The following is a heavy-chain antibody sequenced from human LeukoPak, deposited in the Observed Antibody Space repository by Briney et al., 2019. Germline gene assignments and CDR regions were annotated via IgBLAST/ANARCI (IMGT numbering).Heavy chain of an antibody. D-gene: IGHD4/OR15-4a*01. V-gene: IGHV3-48*04. J-gene: IGHJ4*02. CDR1: GFAFGSYT. CDR3: ARDANGADY. Sequence: GGSLRLSCTASGFAFGSYTITWVRQAPGKGLEWVSYISSSGSTIYYADSVKGRFTISRDNAKNSLYLQMNSLRAEDTAVYYCARDANGADYWGQGTLVTVSS. CDR2: ISSSGSTI.